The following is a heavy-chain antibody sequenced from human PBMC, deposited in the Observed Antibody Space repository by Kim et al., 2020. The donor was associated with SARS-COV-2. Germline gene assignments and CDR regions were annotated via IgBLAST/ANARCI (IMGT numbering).Heavy chain of an antibody. J-gene: IGHJ4*02. V-gene: IGHV4-59*01. Sequence: STNYNPSLKSRVTITVDTSKNQFSLKLRSVTAADTAVYYCARSPGYYFDYWGQGTLVTVSS. D-gene: IGHD3-10*01. CDR2: ST. CDR3: ARSPGYYFDY.